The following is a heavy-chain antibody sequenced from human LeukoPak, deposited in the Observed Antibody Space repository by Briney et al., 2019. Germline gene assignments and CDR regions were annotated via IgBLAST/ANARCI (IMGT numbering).Heavy chain of an antibody. J-gene: IGHJ4*02. CDR2: VIPIFGIA. CDR1: GGAFSSYA. CDR3: ARTSGYCSGGSCYADVAPFDY. Sequence: ASVKVSCKASGGAFSSYAISWVRQAPGQGLEWMGRVIPIFGIANYAQKFQGRVTITADKSTSTAYMELSSLRSEDTAVYYCARTSGYCSGGSCYADVAPFDYWGQGTLVTVSS. V-gene: IGHV1-69*04. D-gene: IGHD2-15*01.